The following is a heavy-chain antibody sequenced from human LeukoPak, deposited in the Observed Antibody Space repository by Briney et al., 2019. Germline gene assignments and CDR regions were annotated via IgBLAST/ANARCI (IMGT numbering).Heavy chain of an antibody. CDR1: GLTFSIYS. J-gene: IGHJ3*02. Sequence: GGSLRLSCAASGLTFSIYSMNWVRQAPGKGLEWVSSIGSSSSSIYYADSVKGRSTISRDNAKNSLYLQMNSLRAEDTAVYYCAREGNGYISEAFDIWGQGTMVTVSS. D-gene: IGHD5-24*01. CDR2: IGSSSSSI. V-gene: IGHV3-21*01. CDR3: AREGNGYISEAFDI.